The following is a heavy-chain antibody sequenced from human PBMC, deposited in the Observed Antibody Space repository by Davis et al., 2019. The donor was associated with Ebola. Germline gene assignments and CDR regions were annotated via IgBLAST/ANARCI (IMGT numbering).Heavy chain of an antibody. CDR1: GFTFGDYA. CDR2: IRSKAYGGTT. CDR3: TRMRYDILTGYYRDYYYGMDV. Sequence: PGGSLRLSCTASGFTFGDYAMSWVRQAPGKGLEWVGFIRSKAYGGTTEYAASVKGRFTISRDDSKSIAYLQMNSLKTEDTAVYYCTRMRYDILTGYYRDYYYGMDVWGQGTTVTVSS. D-gene: IGHD3-9*01. J-gene: IGHJ6*02. V-gene: IGHV3-49*04.